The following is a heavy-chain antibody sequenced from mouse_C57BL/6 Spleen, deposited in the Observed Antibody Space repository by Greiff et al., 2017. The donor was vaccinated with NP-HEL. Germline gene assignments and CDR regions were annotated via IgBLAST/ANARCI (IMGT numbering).Heavy chain of an antibody. CDR2: ISNGGGST. Sequence: EVKLVESGGGLVQPGGSLKLSCAASGFTFSDYYMYWVRQTPEKRLEWVAYISNGGGSTYYPDTVKGRFTISRDNAKNTLYLQMSRLTSEDTAMYYCARQEGNSYAMDYWGQGTSVTVSS. D-gene: IGHD2-1*01. CDR1: GFTFSDYY. CDR3: ARQEGNSYAMDY. V-gene: IGHV5-12*01. J-gene: IGHJ4*01.